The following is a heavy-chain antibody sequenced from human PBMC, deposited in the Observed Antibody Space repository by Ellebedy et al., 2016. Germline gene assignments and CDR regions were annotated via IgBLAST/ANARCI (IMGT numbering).Heavy chain of an antibody. J-gene: IGHJ4*02. CDR3: YYGHYSGS. CDR1: GFTFSNYV. CDR2: ITSSSSYI. Sequence: GGSLRLXXTASGFTFSNYVMNWVRQPPGKGLEWVSSITSSSSYIFYADSVKGRFTISIDNSRNTLYRQMNALRAEDTAIYYCYYGHYSGSWGQGTLVTVSS. V-gene: IGHV3-21*04. D-gene: IGHD4-17*01.